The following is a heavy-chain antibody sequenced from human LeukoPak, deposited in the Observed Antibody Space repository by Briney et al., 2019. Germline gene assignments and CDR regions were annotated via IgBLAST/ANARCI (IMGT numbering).Heavy chain of an antibody. Sequence: ASVKVSCKASGYTFTGYYMHWVRQAPGQGLEWMGWINPNSGGTNYAQKFQGRVTMTRDTSISTAYMELSRLRSDDTAVYYCARDVDNYGDYVWFDPWGQGTLVTVSS. CDR2: INPNSGGT. CDR1: GYTFTGYY. V-gene: IGHV1-2*02. J-gene: IGHJ5*02. D-gene: IGHD4-17*01. CDR3: ARDVDNYGDYVWFDP.